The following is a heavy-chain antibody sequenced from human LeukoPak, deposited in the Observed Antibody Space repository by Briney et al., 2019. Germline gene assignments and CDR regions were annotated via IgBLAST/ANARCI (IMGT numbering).Heavy chain of an antibody. CDR2: ITNTASAR. V-gene: IGHV3-11*04. J-gene: IGHJ3*02. CDR1: GFTFSDYY. Sequence: PGGSLRLSCAASGFTFSDYYMTWFRQAPGKGLEWGSYITNTASARYSADSLKGRFTISRDNAKNSLFLQMNSLRAEDTAVYYCARGGMPAAFDIWGQGTMVTVSS. D-gene: IGHD3-16*01. CDR3: ARGGMPAAFDI.